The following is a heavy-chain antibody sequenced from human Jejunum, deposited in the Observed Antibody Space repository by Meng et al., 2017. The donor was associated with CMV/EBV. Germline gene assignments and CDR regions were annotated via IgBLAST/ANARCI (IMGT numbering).Heavy chain of an antibody. CDR2: MNPNNGNT. Sequence: SGSTFTSSDINWVRQATGQGLEWMGWMNPNNGNTGYGQKFQGRVTLTRNTAISTAYMELSSLRSEDTAVYYCLLTPRRVGHGMDVWGQGTTVTVSS. D-gene: IGHD2-15*01. CDR3: LLTPRRVGHGMDV. CDR1: GSTFTSSD. J-gene: IGHJ6*02. V-gene: IGHV1-8*01.